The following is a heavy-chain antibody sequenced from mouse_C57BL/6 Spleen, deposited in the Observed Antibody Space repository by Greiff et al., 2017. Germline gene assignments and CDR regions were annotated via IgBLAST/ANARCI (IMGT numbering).Heavy chain of an antibody. CDR3: ARWRLRRFDV. D-gene: IGHD2-4*01. Sequence: QVQLQQPGAELVKPGASVKLSCKASGYTFTSYWMQCVKQRPGQGLEWIGEIDPSDSYTNYNQKFKGKATLTVDTSSSTAYMQLSSLTSEDSAVYYCARWRLRRFDVWGTGTTVTVSS. CDR1: GYTFTSYW. V-gene: IGHV1-50*01. J-gene: IGHJ1*03. CDR2: IDPSDSYT.